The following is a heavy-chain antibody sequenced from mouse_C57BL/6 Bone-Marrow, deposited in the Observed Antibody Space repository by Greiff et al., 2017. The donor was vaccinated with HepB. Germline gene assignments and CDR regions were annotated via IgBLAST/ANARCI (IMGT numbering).Heavy chain of an antibody. D-gene: IGHD4-1*02. CDR1: GYTFTSYG. CDR2: IYPRSGNT. V-gene: IGHV1-81*01. Sequence: QVQLKESGAELARPGASVKLSCKASGYTFTSYGISWVKQRTGQGLEWIGEIYPRSGNTYYNEKFKGKATLTADKSSSTAYMELRSLTSEDSAVYFCASPSTGTGKWGQGTTLTVSS. CDR3: ASPSTGTGK. J-gene: IGHJ2*01.